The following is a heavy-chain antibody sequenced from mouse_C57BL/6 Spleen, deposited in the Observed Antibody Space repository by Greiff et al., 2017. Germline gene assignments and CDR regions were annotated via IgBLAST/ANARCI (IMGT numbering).Heavy chain of an antibody. CDR3: ARESSFGGYGSSYVYYYAMDY. D-gene: IGHD1-1*01. CDR1: GYTFTSYW. V-gene: IGHV1-52*01. CDR2: IDPSDSET. J-gene: IGHJ4*01. Sequence: QVQLQQPGAELVRPGSSVTLSCKASGYTFTSYWMHWVKQRPIQGLEWIGNIDPSDSETHYNQKFKDKATLTVNKSSSTAYMQLSSLTYEDSAVYYCARESSFGGYGSSYVYYYAMDYWGQGTSVTVSS.